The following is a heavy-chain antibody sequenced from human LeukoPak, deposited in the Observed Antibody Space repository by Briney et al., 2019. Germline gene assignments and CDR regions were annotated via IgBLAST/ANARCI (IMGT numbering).Heavy chain of an antibody. D-gene: IGHD2-2*01. V-gene: IGHV3-7*01. J-gene: IGHJ5*02. CDR3: ARESYPLLYNWFVP. CDR2: IKQDGSEK. Sequence: GGSLRLSCAASGFTFSSYWMSWVRQAPGKGLEWVANIKQDGSEKYYVDSVKGRFTISRDNAKNSLYLQMNSLRAEDTAVYYCARESYPLLYNWFVPWGQGTLVTVSS. CDR1: GFTFSSYW.